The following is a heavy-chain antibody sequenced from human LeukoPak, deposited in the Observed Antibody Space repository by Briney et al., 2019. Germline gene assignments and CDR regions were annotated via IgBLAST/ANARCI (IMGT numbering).Heavy chain of an antibody. CDR2: IYYSGST. CDR1: GGSVSSGSYY. D-gene: IGHD6-13*01. J-gene: IGHJ4*02. V-gene: IGHV4-61*01. Sequence: KSSETLSLTCTVSGGSVSSGSYYWSWIRQPPGKGLEWIGYIYYSGSTNYNPSLKSRVTISVDTSKNQFSLKLSSVTAADTAVYYCARVYPSSSWSFGGLFDWTFDYWGQGTLVTVSS. CDR3: ARVYPSSSWSFGGLFDWTFDY.